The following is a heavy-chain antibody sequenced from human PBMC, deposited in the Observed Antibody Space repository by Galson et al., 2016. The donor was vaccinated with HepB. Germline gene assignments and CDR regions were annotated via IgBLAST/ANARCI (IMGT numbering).Heavy chain of an antibody. CDR3: ARGPRNVDVVEGAPSLEVDAFDV. D-gene: IGHD2-15*01. CDR1: GGSFRGYS. J-gene: IGHJ3*01. Sequence: SETLSLTCVVYGGSFRGYSWSWIRQPPGKGLEWIGEINHSGSTNNNPSLKSRVTISVDTSKNQFSLNLNSVTASDTAIYYCARGPRNVDVVEGAPSLEVDAFDVWGQGTMVTVSS. CDR2: INHSGST. V-gene: IGHV4-34*01.